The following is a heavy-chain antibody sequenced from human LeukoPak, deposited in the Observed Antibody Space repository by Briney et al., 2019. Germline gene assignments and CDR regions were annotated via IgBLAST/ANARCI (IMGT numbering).Heavy chain of an antibody. V-gene: IGHV3-23*01. D-gene: IGHD6-25*01. CDR2: ISAGGGTT. Sequence: PGGSLRLSCAASGFTFSSYAMSWVRQAPGKGLEWVSIISAGGGTTHYADSVKGRFTISRDNSKNTLYLQMGSLRVEDTAVYYCAREHSSSGWGYFDYWGQGALVTVSS. CDR1: GFTFSSYA. CDR3: AREHSSSGWGYFDY. J-gene: IGHJ4*02.